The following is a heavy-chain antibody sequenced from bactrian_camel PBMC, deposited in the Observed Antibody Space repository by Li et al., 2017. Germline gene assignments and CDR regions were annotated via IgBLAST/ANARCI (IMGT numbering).Heavy chain of an antibody. CDR2: VDKSGRS. V-gene: IGHV3S53*01. CDR1: DSSSNC. Sequence: HVQLVESGGGSVQAGGSLRLSCEASDSSSNCMGWSRQAPGKSREGVAHVDKSGRSDYADSVKGRFTISRDNAKNTLYLQLNSLKTEDTAMYYCIRGDNTLGTSGQGTQVTVS. J-gene: IGHJ4*01. D-gene: IGHD5*01.